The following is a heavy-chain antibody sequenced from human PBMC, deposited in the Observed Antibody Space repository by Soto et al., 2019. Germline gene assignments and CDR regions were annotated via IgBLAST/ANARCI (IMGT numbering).Heavy chain of an antibody. CDR2: ISSCGSTI. Sequence: GGSLRLSCAASGFTFSDSYMCWIRQAPGKGLERFSYISSCGSTIYYADSVKGRFTFSRDSAKNSLYLQMNSLRAEDTAVYYFAAATGTMRGLCYYYYYGMDVWGQGTTVTVSS. CDR3: AAATGTMRGLCYYYYYGMDV. J-gene: IGHJ6*02. V-gene: IGHV3-11*04. CDR1: GFTFSDSY. D-gene: IGHD6-13*01.